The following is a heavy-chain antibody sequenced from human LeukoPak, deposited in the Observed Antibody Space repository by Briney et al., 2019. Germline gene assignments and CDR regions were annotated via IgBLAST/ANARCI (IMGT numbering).Heavy chain of an antibody. Sequence: GGSLRLSCAASGFTFSSYAMTWVRQAPGKGLEWVSAISGSGAGTYYADSVRGRFTVSRDNSKNMLYLQMNSLRVEDTAVYYCARDSSGSSSDYYPLGYWGQGTLVTVSS. D-gene: IGHD3-22*01. CDR2: ISGSGAGT. CDR3: ARDSSGSSSDYYPLGY. J-gene: IGHJ4*02. V-gene: IGHV3-23*01. CDR1: GFTFSSYA.